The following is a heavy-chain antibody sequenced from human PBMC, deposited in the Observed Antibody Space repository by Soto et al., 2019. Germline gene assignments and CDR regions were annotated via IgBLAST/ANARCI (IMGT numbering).Heavy chain of an antibody. CDR3: ARDSTYYDFWSGYYPNPFDY. CDR2: ISSSSSYI. CDR1: GFTFSSYS. J-gene: IGHJ4*02. D-gene: IGHD3-3*01. V-gene: IGHV3-21*01. Sequence: PGGSLRLSCAASGFTFSSYSMNWVRQAPGKGLEWVSSISSSSSYIYYADSVKGRFTISRDNAKNSLYLQMNSLRAEDTAVYYCARDSTYYDFWSGYYPNPFDYWGQGTLVTVSS.